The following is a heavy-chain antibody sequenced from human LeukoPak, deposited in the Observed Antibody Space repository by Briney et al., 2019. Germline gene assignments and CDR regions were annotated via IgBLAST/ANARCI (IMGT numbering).Heavy chain of an antibody. CDR3: ARGDGICLDY. Sequence: SETLSLTCAVYGGSFSGYYWSWIRQPPGKGLEWIGEINHSGSTNYNPSLKSRVNISVDTSKNQFSLKLSSVTAADTAVYYCARGDGICLDYWGQGTLVTVSS. CDR2: INHSGST. J-gene: IGHJ4*02. CDR1: GGSFSGYY. V-gene: IGHV4-34*01. D-gene: IGHD2-15*01.